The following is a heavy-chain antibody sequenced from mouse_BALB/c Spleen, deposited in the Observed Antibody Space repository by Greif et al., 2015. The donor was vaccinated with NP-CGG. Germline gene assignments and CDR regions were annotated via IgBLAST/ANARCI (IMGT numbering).Heavy chain of an antibody. CDR2: VDPSDSYT. CDR1: GYTFTSYW. J-gene: IGHJ3*01. CDR3: ARRRYSGFAY. Sequence: QVQLQQPGAELVKPGASVKLSCKASGYTFTSYWMHWVKQRPGQGLEWIGEVDPSDSYTNYNQKFKGKATLTVDKSSSTAYMQLSSLTSEDSAVYYCARRRYSGFAYWGQGTLVTVSA. D-gene: IGHD2-12*01. V-gene: IGHV1-69*02.